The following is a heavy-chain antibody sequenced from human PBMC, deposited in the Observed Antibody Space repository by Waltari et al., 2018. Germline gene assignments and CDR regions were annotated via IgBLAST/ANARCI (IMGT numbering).Heavy chain of an antibody. J-gene: IGHJ6*03. CDR1: GFTFSSYD. CDR2: IGTAG. D-gene: IGHD3-22*01. Sequence: EVQLVESGGGLVQPGGSLRLSCVASGFTFSSYDMHWVRQATGKGLEWVSTIGTAGDYPGSVKGRFTISRENAKNSLYLQMNSLRAGDTAVYYCARDDLNVSITMIVVVITTLYYYYYMDVWGKGTTVTVSS. CDR3: ARDDLNVSITMIVVVITTLYYYYYMDV. V-gene: IGHV3-13*01.